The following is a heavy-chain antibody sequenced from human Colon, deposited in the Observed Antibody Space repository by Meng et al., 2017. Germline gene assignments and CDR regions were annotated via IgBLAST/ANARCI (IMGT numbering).Heavy chain of an antibody. CDR1: GYSFSDCY. D-gene: IGHD2-15*01. J-gene: IGHJ4*02. CDR3: ARSTPSLDY. V-gene: IGHV1-2*02. CDR2: IVPNSGDT. Sequence: QVQLVQFGTEVKRPGASVKVSCKASGYSFSDCYIHWVRQAPGQGLEWMGWIVPNSGDTNYAQKFQGRVTMTRDTSISTTYMELIRLTSDDTAVYYCARSTPSLDYWGQGTLVTVSS.